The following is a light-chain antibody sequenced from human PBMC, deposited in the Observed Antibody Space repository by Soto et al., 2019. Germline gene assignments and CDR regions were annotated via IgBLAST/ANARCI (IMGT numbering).Light chain of an antibody. Sequence: DIQMTQSPSSLSASVGDRVTITCRASQGIRDELGWYQQKPGKPPKRLIYGASNLQSGVPSRFSGSGSGTDFTLTISSLQPEDFATYYYLQHNNYPWTFGQGTKVEIK. CDR3: LQHNNYPWT. V-gene: IGKV1-17*01. CDR1: QGIRDE. J-gene: IGKJ1*01. CDR2: GAS.